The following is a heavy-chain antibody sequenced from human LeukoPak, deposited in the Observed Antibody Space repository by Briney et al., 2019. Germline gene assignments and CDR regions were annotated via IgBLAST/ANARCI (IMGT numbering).Heavy chain of an antibody. Sequence: GGSLRLSCVVSGFTFNNYGMNWVRQAPGKGLDWVSYISASRNSISYADSVKGRFTISRDNAKKSVYLHMSSLRAEDTALYYCARLSAYYYGSYFYYYMDVWGKGTTVTVSS. D-gene: IGHD3-10*01. CDR2: ISASRNSI. V-gene: IGHV3-48*04. J-gene: IGHJ6*03. CDR3: ARLSAYYYGSYFYYYMDV. CDR1: GFTFNNYG.